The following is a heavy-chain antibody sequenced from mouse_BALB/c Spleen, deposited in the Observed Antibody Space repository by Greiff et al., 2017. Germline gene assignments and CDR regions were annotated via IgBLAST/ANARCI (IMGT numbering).Heavy chain of an antibody. Sequence: QVQLQQPGAELVKPGASVKLSCKASGYTFTSYWMHWVKQRPGQGLEWIGEINPSNGRTNYNEKFKSKATLTVDKSSSTAYMQLSSLTSEDSAVYYCARIDDYENYYAMDYWGQGTSVTVSS. D-gene: IGHD2-4*01. CDR3: ARIDDYENYYAMDY. CDR2: INPSNGRT. V-gene: IGHV1S81*02. J-gene: IGHJ4*01. CDR1: GYTFTSYW.